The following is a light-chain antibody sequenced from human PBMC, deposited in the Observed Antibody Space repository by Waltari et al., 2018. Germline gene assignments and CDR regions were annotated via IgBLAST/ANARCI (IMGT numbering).Light chain of an antibody. Sequence: QSALTQPTSVSGSPGQSVTISCIVTSNDVGGYDHVSWYQQHPGKAPQLMIYDVNKRPSGFSNRFSGSQSGNTASLTISGLQAEDEADYYCSSYTSINTYVFGSGTKVTVL. V-gene: IGLV2-14*03. CDR2: DVN. CDR3: SSYTSINTYV. J-gene: IGLJ1*01. CDR1: SNDVGGYDH.